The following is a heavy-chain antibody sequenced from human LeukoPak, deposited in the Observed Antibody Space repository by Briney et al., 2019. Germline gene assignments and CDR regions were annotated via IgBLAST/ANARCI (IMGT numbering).Heavy chain of an antibody. V-gene: IGHV4-59*01. J-gene: IGHJ4*02. CDR3: ARDSSSEYFDY. D-gene: IGHD1-14*01. Sequence: SETPSLTCTVSGGFISSYYWSWIRQPPGKGLEWIGYIYYSGSTNYNPSLKSRVTISVDTSKNQFSLKLSSVTAADTAVYYCARDSSSEYFDYWGQGTLVTVSS. CDR2: IYYSGST. CDR1: GGFISSYY.